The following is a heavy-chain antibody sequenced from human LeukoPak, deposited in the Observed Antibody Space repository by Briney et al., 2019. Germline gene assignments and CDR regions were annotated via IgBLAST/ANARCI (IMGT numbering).Heavy chain of an antibody. CDR2: INPNSGGT. CDR1: GYTFTGYY. J-gene: IGHJ4*02. V-gene: IGHV1-2*02. Sequence: ASVKVSCKASGYTFTGYYMHWVRQAPGQGLEWMGWINPNSGGTNYAQKLQGRVTMTTDTSTSTAYMELRSLRSDDTAVYYCARDLTGGTMVRGVIYYFDYWGQGTLVTVSS. CDR3: ARDLTGGTMVRGVIYYFDY. D-gene: IGHD3-10*01.